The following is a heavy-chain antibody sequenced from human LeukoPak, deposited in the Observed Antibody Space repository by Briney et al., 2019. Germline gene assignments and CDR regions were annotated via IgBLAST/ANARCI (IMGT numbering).Heavy chain of an antibody. CDR2: IYTGGTT. D-gene: IGHD2-2*01. CDR3: ASERAIGYCSSTSCYGRYFDY. CDR1: GFTVSSNY. Sequence: PGGSLRLSCAASGFTVSSNYMSWVRQAPGKGLEWVSVIYTGGTTYYADSVKGRFTISRDNSKNTVYLQMNSLRAEDTAVYYCASERAIGYCSSTSCYGRYFDYWGQGTLVTVSS. V-gene: IGHV3-66*01. J-gene: IGHJ4*02.